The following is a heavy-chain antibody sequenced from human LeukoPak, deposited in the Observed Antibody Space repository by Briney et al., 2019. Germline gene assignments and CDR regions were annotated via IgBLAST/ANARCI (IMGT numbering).Heavy chain of an antibody. V-gene: IGHV3-33*01. Sequence: SGGSLRLSCAASGFTFRSYGMHWVRQAPGKALEWLAVIWYDGSNKYYADSVKGRFIVSKDNSKNMLYPQMNSLTLEDTAVYYCARAQGYPGYLDYGGQGTLVTVSS. CDR1: GFTFRSYG. J-gene: IGHJ4*02. CDR2: IWYDGSNK. D-gene: IGHD2-15*01. CDR3: ARAQGYPGYLDY.